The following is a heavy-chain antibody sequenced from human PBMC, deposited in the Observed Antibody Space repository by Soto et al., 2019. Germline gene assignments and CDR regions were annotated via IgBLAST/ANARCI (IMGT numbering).Heavy chain of an antibody. Sequence: SETLSLTCTVSGDSISSGDYYWSWIRQPPGKGLEWIGCIYYSGNTYYNPSLKRRFSISVDTSKNQFSLQLSSVTVADTAVYYCARHDWAKPFDYWGQGTLVTVSS. V-gene: IGHV4-30-4*01. CDR1: GDSISSGDYY. D-gene: IGHD3-9*01. CDR3: ARHDWAKPFDY. J-gene: IGHJ4*02. CDR2: IYYSGNT.